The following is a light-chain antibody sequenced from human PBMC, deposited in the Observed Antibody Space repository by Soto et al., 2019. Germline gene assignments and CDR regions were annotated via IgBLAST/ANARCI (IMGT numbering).Light chain of an antibody. CDR3: QQYGTTPQT. CDR2: DTS. J-gene: IGKJ1*01. CDR1: QSVTSNY. Sequence: EIVLTQSPGTLSLCPGERATLSCRASQSVTSNYLAWYQQKPGEAPGLLIYDTSTSASGVPDRFSGSGSGTEFTHTISRPQPEDFAVSNCQQYGTTPQTYRQGSKVDIK. V-gene: IGKV3-20*01.